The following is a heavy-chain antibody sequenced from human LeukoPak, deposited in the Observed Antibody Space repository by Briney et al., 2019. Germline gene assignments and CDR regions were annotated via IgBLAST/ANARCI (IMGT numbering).Heavy chain of an antibody. CDR2: INPNSGGT. CDR3: ARVLLVTGYSYGRLRPPLGY. V-gene: IGHV1-2*02. D-gene: IGHD5-18*01. J-gene: IGHJ4*02. Sequence: ASVKVSCKASGYTSTGYYMHWVRQAPGQGLEWMGWINPNSGGTNYAQKFQGRVTMTRDTSISTAYMELSRLRSDDTAVYYCARVLLVTGYSYGRLRPPLGYWGQGTLVTVSS. CDR1: GYTSTGYY.